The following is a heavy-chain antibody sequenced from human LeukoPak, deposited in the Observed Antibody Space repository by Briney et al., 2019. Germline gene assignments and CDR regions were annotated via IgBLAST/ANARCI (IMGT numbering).Heavy chain of an antibody. J-gene: IGHJ4*02. CDR1: GGSISSSSHY. V-gene: IGHV4-39*01. CDR2: IHYSRST. CDR3: ARQYCGGGDCLGENFDF. Sequence: TSETLSLTCTVSGGSISSSSHYWGWIRQPPGKGLEWIGSIHYSRSTYYNPSLKSRLTISVDTSKNQFSLKLSSVTAADTAVYYCARQYCGGGDCLGENFDFWGQGTLVTVSS. D-gene: IGHD2-21*02.